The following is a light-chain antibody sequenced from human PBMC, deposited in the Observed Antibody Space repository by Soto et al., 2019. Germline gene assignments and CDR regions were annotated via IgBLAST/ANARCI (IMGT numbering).Light chain of an antibody. CDR3: QQSPSFPYT. Sequence: DIQMTQSPSSVSASVGDRVTITCRASQGIGTYLGWYQQKPGKAPNLLIYAASILQSGVTSRFSGSGSGTDFTLTVSSLKPGDFATYFCQQSPSFPYTFGQGTKLEIK. V-gene: IGKV1-12*01. CDR1: QGIGTY. CDR2: AAS. J-gene: IGKJ2*01.